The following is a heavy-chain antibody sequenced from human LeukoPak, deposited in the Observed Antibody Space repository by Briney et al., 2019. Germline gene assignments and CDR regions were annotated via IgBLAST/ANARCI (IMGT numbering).Heavy chain of an antibody. J-gene: IGHJ4*02. CDR1: GGTFSSYA. Sequence: SVKVSCKASGGTFSSYAISWVRQAPGQGREWLGRIIPIFATANYAQTFQGRVTITTDESTSTAYMELSSLRSEDTAVYYCARELGIAAAGIFDYWGQGNLVTVSS. D-gene: IGHD6-13*01. CDR2: IIPIFATA. CDR3: ARELGIAAAGIFDY. V-gene: IGHV1-69*05.